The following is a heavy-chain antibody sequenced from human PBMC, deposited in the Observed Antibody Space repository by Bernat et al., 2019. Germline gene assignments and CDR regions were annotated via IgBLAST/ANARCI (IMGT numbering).Heavy chain of an antibody. D-gene: IGHD4-11*01. J-gene: IGHJ4*02. V-gene: IGHV3-23*01. CDR2: ISGSGGTT. Sequence: EVQLLESGGVLIQPGGSLRLSCAASGFTFSNHVLSWVRQAPGKGLEWVSAISGSGGTTYYADSVKGRFTISRDNSKNTLYLQMNSLRAEDTAVYYCAKGLRSHDYSLFDYWGQGTLVTVSS. CDR3: AKGLRSHDYSLFDY. CDR1: GFTFSNHV.